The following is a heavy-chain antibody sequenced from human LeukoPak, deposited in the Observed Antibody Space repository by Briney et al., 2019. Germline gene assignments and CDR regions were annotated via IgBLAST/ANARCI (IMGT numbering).Heavy chain of an antibody. CDR2: IDWDDDK. CDR1: GFSLSTTGMR. CDR3: TRAIVGATLFYFDY. V-gene: IGHV2-70*04. D-gene: IGHD1-26*01. J-gene: IGHJ4*02. Sequence: SGPTLVKPTQTLTLTCTSSGFSLSTTGMRVSWIRRPPGKALEWLARIDWDDDKFYSTSLKTRLTISKDTSKNQVVLTMTNMDPVDTATYYCTRAIVGATLFYFDYWGQGALVTVSS.